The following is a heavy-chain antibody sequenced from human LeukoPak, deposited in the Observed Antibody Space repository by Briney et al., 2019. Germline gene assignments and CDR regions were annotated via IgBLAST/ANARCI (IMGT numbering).Heavy chain of an antibody. CDR1: GYTFTSYY. J-gene: IGHJ4*02. CDR3: AAAGWFGELSDY. Sequence: ASVKVSCKASGYTFTSYYMHWVRQAPGQGLEWMGIINPSGGSTSYAQKFQGRVTMTRDTSTSTVYMELSSLRSEDTAVYSCAAAGWFGELSDYSGQGTLVTVSS. D-gene: IGHD3-10*01. CDR2: INPSGGST. V-gene: IGHV1-46*01.